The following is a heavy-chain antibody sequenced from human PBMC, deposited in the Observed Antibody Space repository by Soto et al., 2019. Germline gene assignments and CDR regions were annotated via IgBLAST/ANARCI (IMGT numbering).Heavy chain of an antibody. Sequence: GESLKISCKGSGYSFTSYWIGWVRQMPGKGLEWMGIIYPGHSDTRYSPSFQGQVTISADKSISTAYLQWSSLKASDTAMYYCAKTVVVPAAIRRRSGDYYYGMDVWGQGTTVTVSS. D-gene: IGHD2-2*02. CDR2: IYPGHSDT. CDR3: AKTVVVPAAIRRRSGDYYYGMDV. J-gene: IGHJ6*02. V-gene: IGHV5-51*01. CDR1: GYSFTSYW.